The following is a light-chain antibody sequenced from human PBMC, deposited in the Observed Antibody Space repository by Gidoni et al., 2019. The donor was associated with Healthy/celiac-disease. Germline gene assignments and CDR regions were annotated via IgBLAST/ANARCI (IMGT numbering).Light chain of an antibody. CDR1: SRRSYY. V-gene: IGLV3-19*01. CDR2: GKN. CDR3: NSRDSSGNRV. Sequence: SSELTPDPALSVALGQTVRITCQGDSRRSYYASWYQQKPGQAPVLVIYGKNNRPSGIPDRFSGSSSGNTGSLTITGAQAEDEADYYCNSRDSSGNRVFGGGTKLTVL. J-gene: IGLJ2*01.